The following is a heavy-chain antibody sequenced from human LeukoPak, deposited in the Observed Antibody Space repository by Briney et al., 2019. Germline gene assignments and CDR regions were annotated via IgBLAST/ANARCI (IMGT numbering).Heavy chain of an antibody. CDR2: INPNSGGT. V-gene: IGHV1-2*02. J-gene: IGHJ4*02. CDR3: AKIAVAGTLEDDFDY. D-gene: IGHD6-19*01. CDR1: GYTFTGYY. Sequence: ASVKVSCKASGYTFTGYYMHWVRQAPGQGLEWMGWINPNSGGTNYAQKFQGRVTMTRDTSISTAYMELSRLRSDDTAVYYGAKIAVAGTLEDDFDYWGQGTLVTVSS.